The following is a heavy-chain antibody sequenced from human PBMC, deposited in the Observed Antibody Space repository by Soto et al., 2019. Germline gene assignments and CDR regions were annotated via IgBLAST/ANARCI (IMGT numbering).Heavy chain of an antibody. J-gene: IGHJ5*02. V-gene: IGHV3-7*01. CDR2: IKQDGSEK. Sequence: SGGSLRLSCAASGFTFSSYWMSWVRQAPGKGLEWVANIKQDGSEKYYVDSVKGRFTISRDNAKNSLYLQMNSLRAEDTAVYYCARVPTDYSSSWYWFDPWGQGTLVTVSS. D-gene: IGHD6-13*01. CDR1: GFTFSSYW. CDR3: ARVPTDYSSSWYWFDP.